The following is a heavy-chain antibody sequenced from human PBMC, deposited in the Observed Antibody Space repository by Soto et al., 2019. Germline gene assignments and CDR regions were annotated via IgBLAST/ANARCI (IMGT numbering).Heavy chain of an antibody. D-gene: IGHD7-27*01. Sequence: PSETLSLTCSVSGGSISNHYWSWIRQPPGKGLEWIGYIYYNGNTNYNPSLKSRVTMSVDTSRNQISLKLTTVTAADTAVYYCTRANWYSEYWGQGTLVNGSS. V-gene: IGHV4-59*11. J-gene: IGHJ4*02. CDR1: GGSISNHY. CDR2: IYYNGNT. CDR3: TRANWYSEY.